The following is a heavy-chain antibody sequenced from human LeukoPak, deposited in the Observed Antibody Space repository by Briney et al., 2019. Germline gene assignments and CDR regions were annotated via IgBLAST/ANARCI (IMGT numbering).Heavy chain of an antibody. D-gene: IGHD2-15*01. CDR2: INHSGST. V-gene: IGHV4-34*01. Sequence: PSETLSLTCAVYGGSFSGYHWSWIRQPPGKGLEWIGEINHSGSTNYNPSLKSRVTISVDTSKNQFSLKLSSVTAADTAVYYCARRANCSGGSCYGRTYYFDYWGQGTLVTVSS. J-gene: IGHJ4*02. CDR3: ARRANCSGGSCYGRTYYFDY. CDR1: GGSFSGYH.